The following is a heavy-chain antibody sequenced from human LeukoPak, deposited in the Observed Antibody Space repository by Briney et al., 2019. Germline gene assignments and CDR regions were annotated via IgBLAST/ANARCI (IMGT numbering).Heavy chain of an antibody. V-gene: IGHV3-48*03. D-gene: IGHD2-15*01. Sequence: GGSLRLSCAASGFTFSSYEMNWVRQAPGKGLEWVSYISSSGSTIYYADSVKGRFTISRDNAKNSLYLQMNSLRAEDTAVYYCARGSGGSCYRGCWFDPWGQGTLVTVSS. CDR3: ARGSGGSCYRGCWFDP. J-gene: IGHJ5*02. CDR2: ISSSGSTI. CDR1: GFTFSSYE.